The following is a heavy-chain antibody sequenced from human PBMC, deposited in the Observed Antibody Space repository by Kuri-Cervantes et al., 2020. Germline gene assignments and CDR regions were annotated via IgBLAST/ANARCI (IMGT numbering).Heavy chain of an antibody. CDR1: GGTISSYY. Sequence: SETLSLTCTVSGGTISSYYWSWIRQHPGKGLEWIGYIYYSGSTYYNPSLKSRVTISVDTSKNQFSLKLSSVTAADTDVYYCARFGDYYGSGSYSDAFDIWGQGTMVTVSS. CDR2: IYYSGST. D-gene: IGHD3-10*01. J-gene: IGHJ3*02. CDR3: ARFGDYYGSGSYSDAFDI. V-gene: IGHV4-59*06.